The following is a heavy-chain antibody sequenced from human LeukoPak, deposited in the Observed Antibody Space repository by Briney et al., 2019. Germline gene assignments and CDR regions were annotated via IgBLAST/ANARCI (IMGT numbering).Heavy chain of an antibody. V-gene: IGHV3-74*03. D-gene: IGHD4-23*01. Sequence: GGSLRLSCGATGFTISSYWMHWVRQAPGKGLVWVLRINGDGSSTTYADSVKGRFTISRDNAKNTLYLQMNSLRAEDTAVYYCAKGGTTVVDYWGQGTLVTVSS. CDR3: AKGGTTVVDY. J-gene: IGHJ4*02. CDR2: INGDGSST. CDR1: GFTISSYW.